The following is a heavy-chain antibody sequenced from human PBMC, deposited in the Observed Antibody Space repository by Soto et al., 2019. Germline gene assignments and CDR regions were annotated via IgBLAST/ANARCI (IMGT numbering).Heavy chain of an antibody. CDR2: ISGSGGVT. J-gene: IGHJ4*02. CDR3: AKNLQFRSYYESAGHYDN. Sequence: EVELLESGGGLVQPGGYLRLTCVASGFTFKNYDMRWIRQAPGKGLEWVSGISGSGGVTYYADSVKGRFTISRDNSKNTLYLQMNSLRAEDTAIYYCAKNLQFRSYYESAGHYDNWGQGTLVTVSS. CDR1: GFTFKNYD. V-gene: IGHV3-23*01. D-gene: IGHD3-10*01.